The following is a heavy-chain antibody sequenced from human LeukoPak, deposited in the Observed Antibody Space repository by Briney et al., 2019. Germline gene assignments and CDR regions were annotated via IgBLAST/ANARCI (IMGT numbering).Heavy chain of an antibody. D-gene: IGHD2-8*01. Sequence: PGGTLRLSCAASGFTFSSYWMSCVRQAPGKGLEWVANIKQDGCEKLYVDSAKGRFTISRDNAKNSLYLQMDSLRAEDTAVYYCARDSGIVLPKPFDIWGQGTMVTVSS. CDR2: IKQDGCEK. CDR3: ARDSGIVLPKPFDI. J-gene: IGHJ3*02. CDR1: GFTFSSYW. V-gene: IGHV3-7*01.